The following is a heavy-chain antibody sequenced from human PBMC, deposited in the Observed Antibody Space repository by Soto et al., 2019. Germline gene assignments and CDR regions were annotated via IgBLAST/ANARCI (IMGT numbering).Heavy chain of an antibody. J-gene: IGHJ4*02. V-gene: IGHV4-38-2*01. CDR1: GYSISSGYY. CDR2: IYHGGST. D-gene: IGHD2-15*01. Sequence: SETLSLTCAVSGYSISSGYYWGWLRQPPGKGLEWIGSIYHGGSTYYNPSLNSRVTLSIDMTNNHVSLILNSVTAAGTAVYYCARPPLPGYSIHFNSWGQGTLVTVSS. CDR3: ARPPLPGYSIHFNS.